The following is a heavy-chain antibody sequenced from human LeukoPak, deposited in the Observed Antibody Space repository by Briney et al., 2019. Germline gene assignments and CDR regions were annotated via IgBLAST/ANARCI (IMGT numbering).Heavy chain of an antibody. CDR1: GGSFSGYY. CDR2: INHSGST. Sequence: SETLSLTCAVYGGSFSGYYWSWIRQPPGKGLEWIGEINHSGSTNYNPSLKSRVTISVDTSKNQFSLKLSSVTAADTAVYYCARHGGGIYYYDSSPDYWGQGTLVTVSS. J-gene: IGHJ4*02. V-gene: IGHV4-34*01. CDR3: ARHGGGIYYYDSSPDY. D-gene: IGHD3-22*01.